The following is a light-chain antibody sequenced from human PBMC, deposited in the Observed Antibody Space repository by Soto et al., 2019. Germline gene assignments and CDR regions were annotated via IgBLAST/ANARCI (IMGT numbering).Light chain of an antibody. CDR2: AAS. V-gene: IGKV1-8*01. J-gene: IGKJ1*01. CDR1: QGISSY. Sequence: AMRITHSPSSLSASTGGIVTITFRASQGISSYLAWYQQKPLKAPKLLIYAASTLKSGVPSTFSGSGSGTDSTLIISCLQPEDLAVHSCQQYNDWPTFGQGTKVDIK. CDR3: QQYNDWPT.